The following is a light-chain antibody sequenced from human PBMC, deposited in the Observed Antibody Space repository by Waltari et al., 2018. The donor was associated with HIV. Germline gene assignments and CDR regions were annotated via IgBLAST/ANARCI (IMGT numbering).Light chain of an antibody. CDR3: SSRDSSGTHVL. Sequence: SSELTQDPSVSVALSQTVRITCQGDSLRTYYATWYQQKHSTAPVIVIYGKNNRLSGIPDRFSGSSSGDTASLTITGAQAEDEADYYCSSRDSSGTHVLFGGGTKLTVL. CDR1: SLRTYY. V-gene: IGLV3-19*01. J-gene: IGLJ2*01. CDR2: GKN.